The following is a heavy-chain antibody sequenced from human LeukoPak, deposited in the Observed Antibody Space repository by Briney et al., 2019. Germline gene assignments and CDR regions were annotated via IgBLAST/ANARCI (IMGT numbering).Heavy chain of an antibody. CDR1: GGSISSSSYY. V-gene: IGHV4-39*01. CDR3: ARQSGYSSSFWFDP. J-gene: IGHJ5*02. CDR2: IYYSGST. D-gene: IGHD6-13*01. Sequence: SETLSLTCTVSGGSISSSSYYWGWIRQPPGKGLEWIGGIYYSGSTYYNPSLKSRVTISVDTSKNQFSLKLSSVTAADTAVYYCARQSGYSSSFWFDPWGQGTLVTVSS.